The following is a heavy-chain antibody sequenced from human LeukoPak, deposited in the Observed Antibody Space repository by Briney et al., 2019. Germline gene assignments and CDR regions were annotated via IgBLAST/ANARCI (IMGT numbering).Heavy chain of an antibody. J-gene: IGHJ5*02. CDR3: AGEFDP. CDR1: EFIVSINY. Sequence: GGSLRLSCAASEFIVSINYMTWVRQAPGKGLEWVSYISSSGSTIYYADSVKGRFTISRDSAKNSLYLQMNSLRAEDTAVYYCAGEFDPWGQGTLVTVSS. V-gene: IGHV3-11*04. CDR2: ISSSGSTI.